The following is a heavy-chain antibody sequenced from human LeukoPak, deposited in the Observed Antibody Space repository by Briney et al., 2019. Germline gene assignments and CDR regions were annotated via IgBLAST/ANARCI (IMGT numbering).Heavy chain of an antibody. CDR3: ARDLSSNWSNLGY. D-gene: IGHD6-13*01. CDR2: INWSGDNT. J-gene: IGHJ4*02. CDR1: GFTFADYG. V-gene: IGHV3-20*04. Sequence: TGGSLRLSCEDSGFTFADYGLSWVRQAPGKGPQWGAGINWSGDNTFYADSVKGRFTIFRDNTKKTLYLQMDNLRGDDTATYYCARDLSSNWSNLGYWGQGTLVTVSS.